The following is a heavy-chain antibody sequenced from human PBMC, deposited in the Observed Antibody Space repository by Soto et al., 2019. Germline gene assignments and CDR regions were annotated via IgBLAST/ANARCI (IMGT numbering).Heavy chain of an antibody. Sequence: EEQLLESGGGLVQPGGSLRLSCAASGFTFSDYAMSWVRQAPGKGLEWVPGLGGSNSDTHYAASVEGRFTVSRDNSKSTLFLQMNSLRVEDTAVYYCAKDKVDHNSVWDPFDIWGQGTLVTVSS. V-gene: IGHV3-23*01. J-gene: IGHJ3*02. CDR1: GFTFSDYA. CDR2: LGGSNSDT. CDR3: AKDKVDHNSVWDPFDI. D-gene: IGHD2-15*01.